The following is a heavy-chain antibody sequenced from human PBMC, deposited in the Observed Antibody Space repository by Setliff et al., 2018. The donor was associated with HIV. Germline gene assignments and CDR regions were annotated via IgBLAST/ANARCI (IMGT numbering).Heavy chain of an antibody. CDR1: GASMSGFY. Sequence: SETLSLTCSVSGASMSGFYWNWIRQPAGKGLEWIGRIHSGGNTNHNPSLKSRITMSVDTSKNHFSLSLSSVTVADTAVYFCARDPGYTFGSTFHFDYWGQGTLITVSS. CDR2: IHSGGNT. V-gene: IGHV4-4*07. D-gene: IGHD5-18*01. J-gene: IGHJ4*02. CDR3: ARDPGYTFGSTFHFDY.